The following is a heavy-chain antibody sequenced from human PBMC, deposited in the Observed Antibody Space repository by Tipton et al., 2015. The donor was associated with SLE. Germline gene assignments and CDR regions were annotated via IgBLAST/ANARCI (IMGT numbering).Heavy chain of an antibody. Sequence: SLRLSCAASGFTFSSYSMNWVRQAPGKGLEWVSYISSSSSTIYYADSVKGRFTISRDNAKNSLYLQMNSLRAEDTAVYYCARGSGPASPYYYAGMDVWGQGTTVTVSS. V-gene: IGHV3-48*01. CDR1: GFTFSSYS. CDR2: ISSSSSTI. J-gene: IGHJ6*02. CDR3: ARGSGPASPYYYAGMDV. D-gene: IGHD2-2*01.